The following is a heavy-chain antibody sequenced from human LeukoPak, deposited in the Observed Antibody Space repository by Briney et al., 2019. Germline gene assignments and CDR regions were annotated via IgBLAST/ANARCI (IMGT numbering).Heavy chain of an antibody. J-gene: IGHJ4*02. CDR1: GFTFSSYS. D-gene: IGHD3-10*01. CDR3: ARDFDYYGSGSYYSLDY. V-gene: IGHV3-21*03. Sequence: PGGSLRLSCAASGFTFSSYSMNWVRQAPGKGLEWVSSISSSSSYIYYVDPVKGRFTISRDNAKNSLYLQKNSLRAEDTAVYYCARDFDYYGSGSYYSLDYWGQGTLVTVSS. CDR2: ISSSSSYI.